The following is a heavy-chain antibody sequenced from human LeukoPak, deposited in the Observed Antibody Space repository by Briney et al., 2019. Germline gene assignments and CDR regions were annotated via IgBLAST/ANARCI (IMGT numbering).Heavy chain of an antibody. CDR2: IYTSGST. Sequence: KPSETLSLTCTVSGGSISSGSYYWSWIRQPAGKGLEWIVRIYTSGSTNYNPSLKSRVTISVDTSKNQFSLKMSSVTAADTAVYYCARRGEDYGDYGGAFDIWGQGTMVTVYS. J-gene: IGHJ3*02. CDR1: GGSISSGSYY. V-gene: IGHV4-61*02. CDR3: ARRGEDYGDYGGAFDI. D-gene: IGHD4-17*01.